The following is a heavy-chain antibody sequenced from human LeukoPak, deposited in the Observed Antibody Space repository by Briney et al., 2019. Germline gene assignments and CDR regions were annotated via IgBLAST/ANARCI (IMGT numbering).Heavy chain of an antibody. CDR3: AKVFKGYCSSTSCYMSDC. CDR1: GFTFSSYA. CDR2: ISGSGGST. J-gene: IGHJ4*02. Sequence: PGGSLRLSCAASGFTFSSYAMSWVRQAPGKGLEWVSAISGSGGSTYYADSVKGRFTISRDNSKNTLYLQMNSLRAEDTAVYYCAKVFKGYCSSTSCYMSDCWGQGTLVTVSS. V-gene: IGHV3-23*01. D-gene: IGHD2-2*02.